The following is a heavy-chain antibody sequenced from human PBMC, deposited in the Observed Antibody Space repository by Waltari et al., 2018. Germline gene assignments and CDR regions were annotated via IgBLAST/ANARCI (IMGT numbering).Heavy chain of an antibody. CDR2: IIPVLGIA. D-gene: IGHD3-22*01. V-gene: IGHV1-69*02. CDR3: ARARSDSSAAFAY. CDR1: GGSFSSTT. Sequence: QVQLGQSGAEVQKPGSSVKVACKASGGSFSSTTISRVRQAPGQGLEWMGRIIPVLGIANYAQKFQGRVTITADKSTSTAYMELSSLRSEDTAVYYCARARSDSSAAFAYWGQGTLVTVSS. J-gene: IGHJ4*02.